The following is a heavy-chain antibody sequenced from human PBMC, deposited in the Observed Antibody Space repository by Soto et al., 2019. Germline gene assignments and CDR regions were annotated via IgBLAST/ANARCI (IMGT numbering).Heavy chain of an antibody. V-gene: IGHV3-15*07. J-gene: IGHJ4*02. CDR2: IKSKTDGGTT. D-gene: IGHD3-9*01. CDR3: TTDQRYFDWLSPSDLDY. CDR1: GFTFSNAW. Sequence: EVQLVESGGGLVKPGGSLRLSCAASGFTFSNAWMNWVRPAPGKGLEWVGRIKSKTDGGTTDYAAPVKGRFTISRDDSKNTLYLQMNSLKTEDTAVYYCTTDQRYFDWLSPSDLDYWGQGTLVTVSS.